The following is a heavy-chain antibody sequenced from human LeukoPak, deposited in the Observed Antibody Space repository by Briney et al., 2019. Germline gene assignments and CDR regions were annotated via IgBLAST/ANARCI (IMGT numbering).Heavy chain of an antibody. CDR1: GYTFTSNY. V-gene: IGHV1-46*01. Sequence: ASVKVSCKASGYTFTSNYMHWVRQAPGQGLEWMGIIDPSGGSTSYAQKFQGRVTMTRDTSTSTVYMELSSLRSEDTAVYYCARDYGVVTAISYYFDYWGQGTLVTVSS. CDR3: ARDYGVVTAISYYFDY. D-gene: IGHD2-21*02. J-gene: IGHJ4*02. CDR2: IDPSGGST.